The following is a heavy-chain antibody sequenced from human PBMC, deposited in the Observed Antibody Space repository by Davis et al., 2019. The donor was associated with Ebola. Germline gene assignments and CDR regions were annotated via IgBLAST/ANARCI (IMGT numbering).Heavy chain of an antibody. J-gene: IGHJ4*02. V-gene: IGHV5-10-1*01. CDR2: IDPSDSYT. D-gene: IGHD2-21*01. CDR3: ARRWGYYFDY. CDR1: GYSFTSYW. Sequence: GESLKISCTASGYSFTSYWISWVRQMPGNGLEWMGRIDPSDSYTNYSPSFKGHVTISADKSSSTAYLQWTSLKASDTAMYYCARRWGYYFDYWGQGTLVTVSS.